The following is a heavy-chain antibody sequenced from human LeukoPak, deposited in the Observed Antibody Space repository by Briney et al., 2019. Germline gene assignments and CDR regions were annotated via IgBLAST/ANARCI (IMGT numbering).Heavy chain of an antibody. CDR3: ARPVGSGAATDWFDP. V-gene: IGHV3-30-3*01. J-gene: IGHJ5*02. CDR1: GXTFSSYA. Sequence: GGSLRLSWAASGXTFSSYAMHWVRQAPGKGLEWVAVISYDGSNKYYADSVKGRFTISRDNSKNTLYLQMNSLRAEDTAVYYCARPVGSGAATDWFDPWGQGTLVTVSS. CDR2: ISYDGSNK. D-gene: IGHD3-3*01.